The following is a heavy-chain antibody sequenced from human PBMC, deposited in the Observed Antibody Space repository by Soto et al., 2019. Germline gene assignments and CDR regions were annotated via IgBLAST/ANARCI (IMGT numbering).Heavy chain of an antibody. Sequence: PGGSLRLSCAASGFTFSNAWMNWVRQAPGKGLEWVGRIKSKTDGGTTDYAAPVKGRFTISRDDSKNTLYLQMNSLKTEDTAVYYCTTDFLLPSPLYSSSTPDFDYWGQGTLVTVSS. CDR1: GFTFSNAW. J-gene: IGHJ4*02. CDR3: TTDFLLPSPLYSSSTPDFDY. D-gene: IGHD6-6*01. CDR2: IKSKTDGGTT. V-gene: IGHV3-15*07.